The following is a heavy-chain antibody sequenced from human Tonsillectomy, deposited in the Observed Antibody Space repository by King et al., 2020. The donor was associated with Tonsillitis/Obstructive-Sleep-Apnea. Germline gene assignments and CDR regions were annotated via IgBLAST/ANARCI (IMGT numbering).Heavy chain of an antibody. Sequence: VQLVESGGGLVQPGGSLRLSCAASGFTFSSYWMHWVRQAPGKGLVWVSRTNSDGSSSTYVDSVKGRFTVSRDNAKNTLYLEMNSLRDEDTAVYYCARTVYGYFYMDFWGKGTTVTVSS. CDR3: ARTVYGYFYMDF. V-gene: IGHV3-74*03. D-gene: IGHD5/OR15-5a*01. CDR1: GFTFSSYW. J-gene: IGHJ6*03. CDR2: TNSDGSSS.